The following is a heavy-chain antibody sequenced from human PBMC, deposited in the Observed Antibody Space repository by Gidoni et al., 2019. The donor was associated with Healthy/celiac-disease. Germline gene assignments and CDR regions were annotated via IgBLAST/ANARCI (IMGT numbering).Heavy chain of an antibody. V-gene: IGHV3-7*03. CDR2: IKQDGSEK. CDR3: ARDVLEWLLLNYYYYGMDV. J-gene: IGHJ6*02. Sequence: EVQLVESGGGLVQPGGSLRLSCAASGFTFSSYWMSWVRQAPGKGLEWVANIKQDGSEKYYVDSVKGRFTISRDNAKNSLYLQMNSLRAEDTAVYYCARDVLEWLLLNYYYYGMDVWGQGTTVTVSS. D-gene: IGHD3-3*01. CDR1: GFTFSSYW.